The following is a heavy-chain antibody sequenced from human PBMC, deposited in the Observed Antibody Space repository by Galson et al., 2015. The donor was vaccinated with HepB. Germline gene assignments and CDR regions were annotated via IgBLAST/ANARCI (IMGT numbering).Heavy chain of an antibody. J-gene: IGHJ4*02. V-gene: IGHV3-49*04. CDR3: TRDLGYYYGSGSDY. D-gene: IGHD3-10*01. CDR2: IRTETYGGTT. Sequence: SLRLSCASSGFTFGDYAMNWVRQAPGKGLEWVAFIRTETYGGTTEYAASVKGRFTIFRDDSNSIAYLQMNSLKIADTAVDYCTRDLGYYYGSGSDYWGQGTLVTVSS. CDR1: GFTFGDYA.